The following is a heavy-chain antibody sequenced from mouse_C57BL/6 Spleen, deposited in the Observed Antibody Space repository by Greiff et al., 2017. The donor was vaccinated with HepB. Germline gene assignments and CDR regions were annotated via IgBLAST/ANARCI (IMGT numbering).Heavy chain of an antibody. Sequence: VQLQQSGAELVRPGASVKLSCTASGFNIKDDYMHWVKQRPEQGLEWIGWIDPENSDTEYASKFQGKATITADTSSNTAYLQLSSLTSEDTAVYYCTLISTGFDYWGQGTTLTVSS. V-gene: IGHV14-4*01. J-gene: IGHJ2*01. CDR2: IDPENSDT. CDR3: TLISTGFDY. CDR1: GFNIKDDY.